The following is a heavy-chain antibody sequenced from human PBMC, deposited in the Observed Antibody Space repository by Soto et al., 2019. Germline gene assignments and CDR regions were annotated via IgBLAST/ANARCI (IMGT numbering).Heavy chain of an antibody. D-gene: IGHD3-16*01. CDR2: IYYSGST. CDR3: AGGYYYYAMDV. V-gene: IGHV4-39*01. Sequence: QLQLQESGPGLVKPSETLSLICTVSGGSISSTNYYWGWIRQPPGKGLEWIGSIYYSGSTYYNPSLKSRVTMSVDTSMNQFSLNLSSVTAADTAVYYCAGGYYYYAMDVWGHGTTVTVSS. CDR1: GGSISSTNYY. J-gene: IGHJ6*02.